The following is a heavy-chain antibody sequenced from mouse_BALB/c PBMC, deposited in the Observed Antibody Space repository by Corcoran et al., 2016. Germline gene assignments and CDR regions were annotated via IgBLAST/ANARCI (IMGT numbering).Heavy chain of an antibody. CDR2: IDPANGNT. Sequence: EVQLQQSGAELVKPGASVKLSCTASGFNIKDTYMHWVKQRPEQGLEWIGRIDPANGNTKYDPKFQGKATITAETSSNTAYLQLSSLTSEDTAVYYCARKSDYGDWFAYWGQGTLVTVSA. D-gene: IGHD2-4*01. CDR3: ARKSDYGDWFAY. CDR1: GFNIKDTY. V-gene: IGHV14-3*02. J-gene: IGHJ3*01.